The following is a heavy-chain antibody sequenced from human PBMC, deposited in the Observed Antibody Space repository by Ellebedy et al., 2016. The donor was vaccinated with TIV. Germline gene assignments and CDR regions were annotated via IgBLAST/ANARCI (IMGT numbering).Heavy chain of an antibody. D-gene: IGHD6-13*01. Sequence: GESLKISXAASGFTFSNYGIHWVRQAPGKGLEWVAVIAFDGSLKYYVDAVKGRFTISRDNSKTTLYLHMNSLRPDDTAVYWCVKEGTEYSSSWYDYWGQGTLVTVSS. CDR1: GFTFSNYG. CDR2: IAFDGSLK. J-gene: IGHJ4*02. V-gene: IGHV3-30*18. CDR3: VKEGTEYSSSWYDY.